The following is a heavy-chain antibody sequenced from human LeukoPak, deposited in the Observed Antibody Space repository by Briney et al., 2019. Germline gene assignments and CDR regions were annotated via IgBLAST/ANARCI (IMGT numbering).Heavy chain of an antibody. J-gene: IGHJ4*02. V-gene: IGHV1-2*02. CDR2: FNPNNGDT. D-gene: IGHD3-3*01. CDR3: ARGAYYNFWSGFYYSPHFDY. Sequence: GASVKVSCKASGYTFSSGYYLHWVRQAPGQGLEWMGWFNPNNGDTNYAQKFQGRVTMTRDTSISTAYMELSRLRSDDAAVYFCARGAYYNFWSGFYYSPHFDYWGQGTLVTVSS. CDR1: GYTFSSGYY.